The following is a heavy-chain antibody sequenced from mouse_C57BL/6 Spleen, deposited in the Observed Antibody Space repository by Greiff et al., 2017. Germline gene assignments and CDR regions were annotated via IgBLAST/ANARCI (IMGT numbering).Heavy chain of an antibody. Sequence: QVQLQQPGAELVKPGASVKMSCKASGYTFTSYWITWVKQRPGQGLEWIGDIYPDSGSTNYNEKFKSKATLTVDTSSSTAYMQLSSLPSDDAAFYYCARSLSGTSDAMDYWGQGTSVTVSS. J-gene: IGHJ4*01. V-gene: IGHV1-55*01. D-gene: IGHD4-1*01. CDR1: GYTFTSYW. CDR3: ARSLSGTSDAMDY. CDR2: IYPDSGST.